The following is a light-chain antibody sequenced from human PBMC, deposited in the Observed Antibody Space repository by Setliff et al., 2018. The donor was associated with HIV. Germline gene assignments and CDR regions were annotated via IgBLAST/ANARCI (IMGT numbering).Light chain of an antibody. V-gene: IGLV1-47*01. J-gene: IGLJ1*01. Sequence: QSVLSQPLSASGTLGQRVTISCSGSSSNVGRDNVYWYQQVSGTAPKLLIYNDYLRPSGVPDRFSGSKSGTSASLAISGLRSEDEGDYYCAVWDDRLSAYVFGAGTKSPS. CDR1: SSNVGRDN. CDR3: AVWDDRLSAYV. CDR2: NDY.